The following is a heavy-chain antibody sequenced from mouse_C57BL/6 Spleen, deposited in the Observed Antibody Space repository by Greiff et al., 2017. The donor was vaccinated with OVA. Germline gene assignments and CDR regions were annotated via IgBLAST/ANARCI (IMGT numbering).Heavy chain of an antibody. Sequence: VQLQQPGAELVKPGASVKLSCKASGYTFTSYWMQWVKQRPGQGLEWIGEIDPSDSYTNYNQKFKGKATLTVDTSSSTAYMQLSSLTSEDSAVYYCARAFYGRGGGFAYWGQGTLVTVSA. J-gene: IGHJ3*01. D-gene: IGHD1-1*01. CDR3: ARAFYGRGGGFAY. CDR2: IDPSDSYT. V-gene: IGHV1-50*01. CDR1: GYTFTSYW.